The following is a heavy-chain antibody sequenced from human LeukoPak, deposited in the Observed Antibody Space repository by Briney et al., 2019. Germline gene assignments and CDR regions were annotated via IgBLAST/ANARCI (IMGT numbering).Heavy chain of an antibody. CDR2: IKSKTDGGTT. CDR1: GFTFSSYA. D-gene: IGHD2-21*02. J-gene: IGHJ4*02. Sequence: GGSLRLSCAASGFTFSSYAMSWVRQAPGKGLGWVGRIKSKTDGGTTDYAAPVKGRFTISRDDSKNTLYLQMNSLKTEDTAVYYCTRLGCGGDCYFDYWGQGTLVTVSS. CDR3: TRLGCGGDCYFDY. V-gene: IGHV3-15*01.